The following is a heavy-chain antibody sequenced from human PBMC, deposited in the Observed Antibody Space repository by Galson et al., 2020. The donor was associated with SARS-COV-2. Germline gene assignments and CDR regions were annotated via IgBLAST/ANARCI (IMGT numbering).Heavy chain of an antibody. CDR2: ISYDGSNK. CDR3: ARTPGGSYRDAFDI. J-gene: IGHJ3*02. CDR1: GFTFSSYA. V-gene: IGHV3-30*04. D-gene: IGHD1-26*01. Sequence: GGSLRLSCAASGFTFSSYAMHWVRQAPGKGLEWVAVISYDGSNKYYADSVKGQFTISRDNSKNTLYLQMNSLRAEDTAVYYCARTPGGSYRDAFDIWGQGTMVTVSS.